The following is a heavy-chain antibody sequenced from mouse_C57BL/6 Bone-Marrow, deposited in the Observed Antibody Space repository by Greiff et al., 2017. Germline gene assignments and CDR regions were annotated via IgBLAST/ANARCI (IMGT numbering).Heavy chain of an antibody. V-gene: IGHV1-59*01. D-gene: IGHD1-1*01. Sequence: QVQLQQPGAELVRPGTSVKLSCKASGYTFTSYWMHWVKQRPGQGLEWIGVIDPSDSYTNYNQKFKGKATLTVDTSSSTAYMQLSSLTSEDSAVYYCASNYFVSTYYYDLDYWGQGTTLTVSS. J-gene: IGHJ2*01. CDR1: GYTFTSYW. CDR2: IDPSDSYT. CDR3: ASNYFVSTYYYDLDY.